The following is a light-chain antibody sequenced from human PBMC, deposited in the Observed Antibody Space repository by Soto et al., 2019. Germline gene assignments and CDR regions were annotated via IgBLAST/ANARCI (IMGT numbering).Light chain of an antibody. CDR1: QSVSSSY. J-gene: IGKJ2*01. CDR2: GAS. Sequence: EIVLTQSPGTLSLSPGERATLSCRASQSVSSSYLAWYQHKPGQAPRLLIYGASSRATGIPDRFSDSGSGTDFTLTISRREPEDFAVYYCQQYGSSPHTFGQGTKLEIK. V-gene: IGKV3-20*01. CDR3: QQYGSSPHT.